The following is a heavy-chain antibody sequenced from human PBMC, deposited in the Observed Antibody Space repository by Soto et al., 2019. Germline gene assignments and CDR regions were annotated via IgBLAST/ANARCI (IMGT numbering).Heavy chain of an antibody. J-gene: IGHJ5*02. V-gene: IGHV1-69*01. CDR1: GGSFRTFV. Sequence: QAQLVQSGPEVKKPGSSVKVSCKASGGSFRTFVVDWVRQAPGQGPEWMGGIIPFFGTTNYAQKFQGRVTITADESTSTACMDLRSLTAKDTAVYYCARPRCDYGQNNYFDPWGQGTLVTVSS. D-gene: IGHD4-17*01. CDR2: IIPFFGTT. CDR3: ARPRCDYGQNNYFDP.